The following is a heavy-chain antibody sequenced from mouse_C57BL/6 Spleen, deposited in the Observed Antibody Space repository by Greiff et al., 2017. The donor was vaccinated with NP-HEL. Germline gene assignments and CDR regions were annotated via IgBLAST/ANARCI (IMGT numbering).Heavy chain of an antibody. V-gene: IGHV1-82*01. CDR3: ARGYSNYLYYFDY. CDR1: GYAFSSSW. Sequence: QVQLKQSGPELVKPGASVKISCKASGYAFSSSWMNWVKQRPGKGLEWIGRIYPGDGDTNYNGKFKGKATLTADKSSSTAYMQLSSLTSEDSAVYFCARGYSNYLYYFDYWGQGTTLTVSS. D-gene: IGHD2-5*01. J-gene: IGHJ2*01. CDR2: IYPGDGDT.